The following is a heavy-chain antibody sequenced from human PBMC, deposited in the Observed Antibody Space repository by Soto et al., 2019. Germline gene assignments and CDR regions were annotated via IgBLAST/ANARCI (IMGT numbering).Heavy chain of an antibody. V-gene: IGHV4-31*03. CDR2: TSNSGST. D-gene: IGHD2-2*01. CDR1: GGSITSSGYY. Sequence: QVQLQESGPGLVKPSQTLSLTCTVSGGSITSSGYYWSWIRQHPGEGLEWIGFTSNSGSTSYNPSITXXVTISVDTSSNQFSLNLKSVTAADTAVYYCARGGGSTKVDYWGQGTLVTVSP. CDR3: ARGGGSTKVDY. J-gene: IGHJ4*02.